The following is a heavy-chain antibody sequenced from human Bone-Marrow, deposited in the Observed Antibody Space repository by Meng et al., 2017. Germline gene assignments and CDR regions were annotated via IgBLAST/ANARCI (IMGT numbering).Heavy chain of an antibody. CDR3: ARGQYFSWWELLPAFWFDP. D-gene: IGHD1-26*01. CDR2: IYHSGST. J-gene: IGHJ5*02. V-gene: IGHV4-4*02. Sequence: QGPVQGPGPGLVKPSGTLSLTCAVSGCSISSSNWWSWVRQPPGKGLEWIGEIYHSGSTNYNPSLKSRVTISVDKSKNQFSLKLSSVTAADTAVYYCARGQYFSWWELLPAFWFDPWGQGTLVTVSS. CDR1: GCSISSSNW.